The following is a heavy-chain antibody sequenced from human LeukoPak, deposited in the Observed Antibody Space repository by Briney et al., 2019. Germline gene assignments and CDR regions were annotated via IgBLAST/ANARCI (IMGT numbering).Heavy chain of an antibody. V-gene: IGHV3-48*02. D-gene: IGHD1-26*01. CDR3: VRDWYSNTWHPDH. CDR1: GFTFSSYG. CDR2: SSSTGNTI. Sequence: GGSLRLSCAASGFTFSSYGMNWVRQAPGKGLEWVSYSSSTGNTIVYADSVKGRFTISRDNAKNSLYLQMNSLIDEDTAVYYCVRDWYSNTWHPDHWGQGTLVTVSS. J-gene: IGHJ4*02.